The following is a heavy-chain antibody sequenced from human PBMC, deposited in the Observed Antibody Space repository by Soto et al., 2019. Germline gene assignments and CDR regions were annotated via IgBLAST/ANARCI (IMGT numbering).Heavy chain of an antibody. D-gene: IGHD3-22*01. Sequence: GGSLRLSCAAAGITISNYPMSWVRQAPGKGLDWVSGISGSGDRTYYADSAKGRFTISKDISKNSLSLQLDSLGVEDTAVYFCVKDDGGYPSTAPHWGQGTLVTVSS. CDR2: ISGSGDRT. CDR1: GITISNYP. CDR3: VKDDGGYPSTAPH. V-gene: IGHV3-23*01. J-gene: IGHJ4*02.